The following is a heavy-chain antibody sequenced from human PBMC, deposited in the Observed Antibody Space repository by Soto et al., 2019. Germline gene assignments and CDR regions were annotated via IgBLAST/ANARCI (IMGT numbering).Heavy chain of an antibody. CDR2: ISAYNGNT. V-gene: IGHV1-18*01. D-gene: IGHD3-10*01. Sequence: QVQLVQSGAEMKKPGASVKVSCKASGYTFTSYGITWVRQAPGQGLEWMGWISAYNGNTNYAQKLQGRVTMTTDTSKSPAYMELRSLRSQDPAVYYCARDRGSSSDYWGQGTLVTVSS. CDR1: GYTFTSYG. CDR3: ARDRGSSSDY. J-gene: IGHJ4*02.